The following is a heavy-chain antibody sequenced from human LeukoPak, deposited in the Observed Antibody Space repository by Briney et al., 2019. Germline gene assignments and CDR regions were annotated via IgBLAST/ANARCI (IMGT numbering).Heavy chain of an antibody. Sequence: PGRSLRLSCATSGFTFDDYAMHWVRQAPGKGLEWVSGISWNSGSIGYADSAKGRFTISRDNAKNSLYLEMNSLRAEDTAFYYCAKGKGGKSRTSWYAGYFHHWGQGTLVTVSS. CDR3: AKGKGGKSRTSWYAGYFHH. V-gene: IGHV3-9*01. D-gene: IGHD6-13*01. CDR2: ISWNSGSI. J-gene: IGHJ1*01. CDR1: GFTFDDYA.